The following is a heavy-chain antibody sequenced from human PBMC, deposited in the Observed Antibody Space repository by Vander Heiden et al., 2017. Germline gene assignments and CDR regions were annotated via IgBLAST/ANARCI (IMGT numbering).Heavy chain of an antibody. V-gene: IGHV3-72*01. D-gene: IGHD3-22*01. CDR1: GLTFRGHY. CDR3: ATSPSSGYN. Sequence: EVQLAESGGGLVQLGESLRLPCVGPGLTFRGHYLDWVRQDQGKGLEWVGRIRNKAASHTTEYAASVEGRFAISRDDSKNSLYLQLNSLKTEDTAMYYCATSPSSGYNWGQGTQVTVSS. J-gene: IGHJ1*01. CDR2: IRNKAASHTT.